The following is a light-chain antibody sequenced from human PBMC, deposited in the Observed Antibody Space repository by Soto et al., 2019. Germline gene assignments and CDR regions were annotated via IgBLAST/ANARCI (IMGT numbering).Light chain of an antibody. CDR1: QSISSSS. CDR2: GAS. Sequence: VLTQSPGTLSLSPGERATISCRASQSISSSSLAWYQHKPGLAPRLLIYGASSRATGIPHRFSGSGSGTAFTLTISRLEPEDCGVYYCQQFVNSPYMYTFGQGTKLEI. CDR3: QQFVNSPYMYT. J-gene: IGKJ2*01. V-gene: IGKV3-20*01.